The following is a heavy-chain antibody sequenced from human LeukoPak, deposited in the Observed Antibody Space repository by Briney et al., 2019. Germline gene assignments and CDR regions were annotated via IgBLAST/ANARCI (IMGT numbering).Heavy chain of an antibody. D-gene: IGHD2-21*01. CDR1: GFIFSDAW. V-gene: IGHV3-64D*06. Sequence: GGSLRLSCAASGFIFSDAWMSWVRQAPGKGLEYVSTISSNGGTTYYADSVKGRFTISRDNSKNTLYLQMSRLRAEDTAVYYCVKALLKYAYFDAFDIWGQGTMVTVSS. J-gene: IGHJ3*02. CDR2: ISSNGGTT. CDR3: VKALLKYAYFDAFDI.